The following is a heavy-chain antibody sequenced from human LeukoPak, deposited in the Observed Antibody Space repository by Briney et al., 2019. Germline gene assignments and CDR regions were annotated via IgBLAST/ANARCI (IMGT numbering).Heavy chain of an antibody. D-gene: IGHD3-10*01. CDR3: ARDARPNYYTSGSGI. V-gene: IGHV3-7*01. Sequence: PGGSLRLSCATSGFTFSSYWMSWVRQAPGKGLEWVANINQHGNEKYYVDSVKGRFTISRDNDKNSLYLQMKSLRAGDTAVYYCARDARPNYYTSGSGIWGQGTLVTVSS. CDR1: GFTFSSYW. J-gene: IGHJ4*02. CDR2: INQHGNEK.